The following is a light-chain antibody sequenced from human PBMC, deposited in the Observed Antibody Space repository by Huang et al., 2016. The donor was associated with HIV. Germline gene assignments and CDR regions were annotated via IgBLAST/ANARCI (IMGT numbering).Light chain of an antibody. CDR3: QQRSNWPPLT. CDR2: DAS. Sequence: EIVLTQSPATLSLSPGERATLSCRASPGVSSYLACYQQKPGQAPRLLIYDASNRATGIPARFSGSGSGTDFTLTISSLEPEDFAVYYCQQRSNWPPLTFGGGTKVEIK. J-gene: IGKJ4*01. CDR1: PGVSSY. V-gene: IGKV3-11*01.